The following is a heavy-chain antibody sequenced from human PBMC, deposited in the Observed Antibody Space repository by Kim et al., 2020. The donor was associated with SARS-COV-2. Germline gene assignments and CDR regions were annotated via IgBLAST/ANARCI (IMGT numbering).Heavy chain of an antibody. V-gene: IGHV4-59*01. Sequence: GSTNYHPSHKGRVTISVDTSKNQFSLKLSSVTAADTAVYYCARTHNWFDPWGQGTLVTVSS. CDR2: GST. CDR3: ARTHNWFDP. J-gene: IGHJ5*02.